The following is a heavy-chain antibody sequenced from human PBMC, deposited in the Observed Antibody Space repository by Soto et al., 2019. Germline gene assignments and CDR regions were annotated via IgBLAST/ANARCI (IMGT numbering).Heavy chain of an antibody. V-gene: IGHV4-59*01. J-gene: IGHJ4*02. CDR2: TSYTGNT. D-gene: IGHD6-13*01. CDR1: GCSITSYH. CDR3: ARDWWEEPAGKETVSQFDY. Sequence: SETLSLPCFVSGCSITSYHWSWIRQFPGKGLEWIAYTSYTGNTNYNPSLQSRVTISMDTSKNQLSLKLTSMIAADTAVYYCARDWWEEPAGKETVSQFDYWGQGTLVTVSS.